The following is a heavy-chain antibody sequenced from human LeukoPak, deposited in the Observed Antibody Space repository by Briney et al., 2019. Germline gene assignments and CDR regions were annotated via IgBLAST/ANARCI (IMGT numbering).Heavy chain of an antibody. D-gene: IGHD4-17*01. CDR1: GGTFSSYA. V-gene: IGHV1-69*01. J-gene: IGHJ6*02. Sequence: SVKVSCKASGGTFSSYAISWVRQAPGQGLEWMGGIIPIFGTANYAQKFQGRVTITADESTSTAYMELSSLRSEDTAVYYCASRSEDYGDYLGYYYYYGMDVWGQGTTVTVSS. CDR3: ASRSEDYGDYLGYYYYYGMDV. CDR2: IIPIFGTA.